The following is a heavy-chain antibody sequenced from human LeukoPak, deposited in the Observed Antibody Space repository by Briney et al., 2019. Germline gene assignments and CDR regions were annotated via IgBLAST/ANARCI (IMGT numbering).Heavy chain of an antibody. CDR1: GYTFTSYG. J-gene: IGHJ4*02. D-gene: IGHD6-13*01. CDR2: INPNSGGT. Sequence: ASVKVSCKASGYTFTSYGISWVRQAPGQGLEWMGWINPNSGGTNYAQKFQGRVTMTRDTSISTAYMELSRLRSDDTAVYYCARTRSRTYSSSWYNPAEYGEIDYWGQGTLVTVSS. CDR3: ARTRSRTYSSSWYNPAEYGEIDY. V-gene: IGHV1-2*02.